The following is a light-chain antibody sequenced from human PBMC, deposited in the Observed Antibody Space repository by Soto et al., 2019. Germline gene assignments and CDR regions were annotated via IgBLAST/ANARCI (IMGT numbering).Light chain of an antibody. CDR2: DVS. CDR1: SSDVGSYNR. V-gene: IGLV2-18*02. CDR3: SSYTSSSTYV. Sequence: QSALTQPPSVSGSPGQSVAISCTGNSSDVGSYNRVSWYPQPPGTAPKLMNYDVSDRPSGVPDRFSGSKSGNTASLTISGLQAEDEADYYCSSYTSSSTYVFGTGTRSPS. J-gene: IGLJ1*01.